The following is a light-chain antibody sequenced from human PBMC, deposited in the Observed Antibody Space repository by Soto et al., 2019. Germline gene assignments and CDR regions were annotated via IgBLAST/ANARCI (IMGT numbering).Light chain of an antibody. Sequence: EIVLTQSPGTLSLSPGEIATLSCRASQSVSRNYLAWYQQKPGQAPRLLIYGASSRATGIPDRFSGSGSGTDFTLTISRLEPEDFAVYYCQAWTFGQGTKVDIK. J-gene: IGKJ1*01. CDR2: GAS. V-gene: IGKV3-20*01. CDR3: QAWT. CDR1: QSVSRNY.